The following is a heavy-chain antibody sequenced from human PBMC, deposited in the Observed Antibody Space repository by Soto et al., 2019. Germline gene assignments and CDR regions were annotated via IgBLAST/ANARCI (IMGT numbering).Heavy chain of an antibody. D-gene: IGHD2-15*01. J-gene: IGHJ4*02. CDR1: GFTFSDYY. V-gene: IGHV3-11*01. Sequence: QVQLVESGGGLVKPGGSLRLSCAASGFTFSDYYMSWIRQAPGKGLEWVSYISSSGSTIYYADSVKGRFTISRDNAKDSLYLQMNSLRAEDTAVYYCARDPIVVVVAATNGLDYWGQGTLVTVSS. CDR3: ARDPIVVVVAATNGLDY. CDR2: ISSSGSTI.